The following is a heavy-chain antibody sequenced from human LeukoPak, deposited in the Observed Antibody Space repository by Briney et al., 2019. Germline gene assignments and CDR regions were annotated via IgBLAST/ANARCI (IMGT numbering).Heavy chain of an antibody. CDR2: IDSGGST. Sequence: SGGSLRLSCAASGFTVSSNYMSWVRQAPGKGLEWVSIIDSGGSTSYTDSVKGRFTISGDSSTNTLYLQMNSLRVEDTAVYFCASHKSDSSGRYHFDSWGQGTLVTVSS. CDR3: ASHKSDSSGRYHFDS. J-gene: IGHJ4*02. CDR1: GFTVSSNY. V-gene: IGHV3-53*01. D-gene: IGHD6-19*01.